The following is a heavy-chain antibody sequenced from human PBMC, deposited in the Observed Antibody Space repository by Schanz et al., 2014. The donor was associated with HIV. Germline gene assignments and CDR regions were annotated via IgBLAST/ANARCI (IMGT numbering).Heavy chain of an antibody. D-gene: IGHD4-17*01. CDR3: ARYLGGDDGDFYFDY. CDR1: GLTFSSYG. V-gene: IGHV3-30*03. Sequence: QVQLVESGGGVVQPGRSLRLSCTASGLTFSSYGMHWVRQAPGKGLEWVAVISYDGSNKYYADSVKGRLTISRDNSKNTLYLQMNSLRAEDTAVYYCARYLGGDDGDFYFDYWGQGTLVTVSA. CDR2: ISYDGSNK. J-gene: IGHJ4*02.